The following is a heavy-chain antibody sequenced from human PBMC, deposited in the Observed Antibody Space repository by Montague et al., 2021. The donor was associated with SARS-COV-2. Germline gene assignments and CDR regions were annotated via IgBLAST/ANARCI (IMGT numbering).Heavy chain of an antibody. CDR2: IYYSGST. V-gene: IGHV4-31*03. D-gene: IGHD3-22*01. CDR3: ARAATITMIVVVIVAFDI. Sequence: TLSLTCTVSGGSISSGGYYWSWIRQHPGKGLEWIGSIYYSGSTYYNPSLKSRVTISVDTSKNQFSLKLSSVTAADTAVYYCARAATITMIVVVIVAFDIWGQGKMVTVSS. CDR1: GGSISSGGYY. J-gene: IGHJ3*02.